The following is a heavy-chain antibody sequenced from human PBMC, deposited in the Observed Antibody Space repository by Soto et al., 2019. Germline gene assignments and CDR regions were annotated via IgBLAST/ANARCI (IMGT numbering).Heavy chain of an antibody. V-gene: IGHV3-33*01. J-gene: IGHJ4*02. CDR3: ARDPGQDEAMDY. CDR2: IWHDGKNK. CDR1: GFAFSDFG. Sequence: QVQVVESGGGVVQPGTSLRLSCAASGFAFSDFGMHWVRQAPAKGLEWVAVIWHDGKNKDYADYAKGRFTISRDTSRNILYLEMNSLRVEDTAVYYCARDPGQDEAMDYWGQGTLVTVSS.